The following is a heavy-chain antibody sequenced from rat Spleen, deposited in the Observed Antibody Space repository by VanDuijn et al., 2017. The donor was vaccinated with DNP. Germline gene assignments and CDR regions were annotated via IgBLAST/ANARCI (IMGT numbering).Heavy chain of an antibody. CDR3: ARGVSSYYGYNSYWYFDF. D-gene: IGHD1-9*01. J-gene: IGHJ1*01. CDR2: IDGAGST. CDR1: GYSITSSYR. Sequence: EVQFQESGPGLVKPSQSLSLTCSVAGYSITSSYRWNWIRRFPGNKLEWMGNIDGAGSTNYNPSLKSRVSITRDTSKNQFFLQLNSVTTEDTATYYCARGVSSYYGYNSYWYFDFWGPGTMVTVSS. V-gene: IGHV3-3*01.